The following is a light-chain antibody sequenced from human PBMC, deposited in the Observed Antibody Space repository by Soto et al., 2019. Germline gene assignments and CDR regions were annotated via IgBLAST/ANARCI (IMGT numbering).Light chain of an antibody. CDR3: QYYGSSIT. V-gene: IGKV3D-20*01. Sequence: EIVLTQSPATLSLSPGEGATLSCGASQSVSSTYLAWYQQKPGLAPRVVVYDGSTRATGIPDRFSGSASETDFTLTIRRLEPDDFAVYYCQYYGSSITFGQGTRLDIK. J-gene: IGKJ5*01. CDR2: DGS. CDR1: QSVSSTY.